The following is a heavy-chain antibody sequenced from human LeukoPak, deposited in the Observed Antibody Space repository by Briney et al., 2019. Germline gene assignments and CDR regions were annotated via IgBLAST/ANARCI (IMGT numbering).Heavy chain of an antibody. CDR2: ISSSSSYI. D-gene: IGHD5-18*01. CDR1: GFTFSSYS. J-gene: IGHJ4*02. CDR3: ARALQQLWLFDY. V-gene: IGHV3-21*01. Sequence: GGSLRLSCAASGFTFSSYSMNWVRQAPGKGLEWVSSISSSSSYIYYADSVKGRFTISRDNAKNSLYLQMNSLRAEDTAVYYCARALQQLWLFDYWGQGTLVTVSS.